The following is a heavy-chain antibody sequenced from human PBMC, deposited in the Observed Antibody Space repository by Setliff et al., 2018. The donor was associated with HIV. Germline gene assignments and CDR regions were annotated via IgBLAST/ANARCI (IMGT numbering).Heavy chain of an antibody. J-gene: IGHJ5*02. Sequence: SETLSLTCTVSGGSISGGSYYWSWIRQPAGKGLEWIGHVYTSGSTNYNPSLKSRVTIAVDTSKNQFSLNLSSVTAADTAVYYCARELTALYYDSLNWFDPWGQGTLVTVSS. V-gene: IGHV4-61*09. CDR3: ARELTALYYDSLNWFDP. CDR2: VYTSGST. D-gene: IGHD3-3*01. CDR1: GGSISGGSYY.